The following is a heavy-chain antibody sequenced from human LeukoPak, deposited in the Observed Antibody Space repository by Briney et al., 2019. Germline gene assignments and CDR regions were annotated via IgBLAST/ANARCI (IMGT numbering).Heavy chain of an antibody. Sequence: GGSLRLSCAASGFTFSSYDMHWVRQATGKGLEWVSAIGTAGDTYYPGSVKGRFTISRENAKNSLYLQMNSLRAGDTAVYYCARALASGEFDYWGQGTLVPVSS. CDR1: GFTFSSYD. J-gene: IGHJ4*02. CDR3: ARALASGEFDY. D-gene: IGHD2-15*01. V-gene: IGHV3-13*01. CDR2: IGTAGDT.